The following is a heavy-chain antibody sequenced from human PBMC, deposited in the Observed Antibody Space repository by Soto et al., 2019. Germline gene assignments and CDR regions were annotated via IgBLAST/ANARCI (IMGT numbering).Heavy chain of an antibody. D-gene: IGHD2-2*01. CDR2: IIPIFGTA. Sequence: QVQLVQSGAEVKKPGSSVKVSCKASGGTFSSYAISWVRQAPGQGLEWMGGIIPIFGTANYAQKFQGRVTITADEAXXTAYMELSSLRSEDTAVYYCARHVPAAGYYYGMDVWGQGTTVTVSS. V-gene: IGHV1-69*12. J-gene: IGHJ6*02. CDR1: GGTFSSYA. CDR3: ARHVPAAGYYYGMDV.